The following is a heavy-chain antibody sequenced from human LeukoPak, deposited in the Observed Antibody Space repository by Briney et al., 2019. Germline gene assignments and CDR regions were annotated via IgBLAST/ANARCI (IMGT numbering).Heavy chain of an antibody. J-gene: IGHJ1*01. V-gene: IGHV3-23*01. D-gene: IGHD1-26*01. CDR2: ISGSGGST. Sequence: GGSLRLSCAASGFTFSSYAMSWVRQAPGKGLEWVSAISGSGGSTYYADSVKGRFTISRDNSKNTLYLQMNSLRAEDTAVYYCARSGSYYLGYFQHWGQGTLVTVSS. CDR3: ARSGSYYLGYFQH. CDR1: GFTFSSYA.